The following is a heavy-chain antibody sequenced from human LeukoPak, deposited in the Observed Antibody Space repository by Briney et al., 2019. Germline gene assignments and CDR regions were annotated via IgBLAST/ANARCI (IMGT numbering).Heavy chain of an antibody. CDR2: ISGSGGST. CDR1: GFTFSSYA. Sequence: GGSLRLSCAASGFTFSSYAMSWVRQAPGKGLEWVSAISGSGGSTYYADSVKGRFTISRDNSKNTLYLQMNSLRAEDTAVYYCARTKARLIAPDYWGQGTLVTVSS. D-gene: IGHD1-7*01. CDR3: ARTKARLIAPDY. J-gene: IGHJ4*02. V-gene: IGHV3-23*01.